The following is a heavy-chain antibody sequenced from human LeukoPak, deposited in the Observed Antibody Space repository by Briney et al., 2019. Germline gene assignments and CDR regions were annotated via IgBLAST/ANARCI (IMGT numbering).Heavy chain of an antibody. CDR3: ARDRHRYSYDTGGYPPY. V-gene: IGHV3-11*04. D-gene: IGHD3-22*01. Sequence: GSLRLSCAASGFTFSDYYMSWIRQAPGKGLEWVSYISSSGSTIYYADSVKGRFTISRDNAKNSLYPQMNSLRAEDTAVYYCARDRHRYSYDTGGYPPYWGQGTLVTVSS. CDR2: ISSSGSTI. CDR1: GFTFSDYY. J-gene: IGHJ4*02.